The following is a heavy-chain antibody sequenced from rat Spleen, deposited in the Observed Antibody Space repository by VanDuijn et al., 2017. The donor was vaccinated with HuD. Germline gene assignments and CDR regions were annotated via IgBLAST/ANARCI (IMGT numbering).Heavy chain of an antibody. J-gene: IGHJ3*01. CDR2: ITNAGGGT. D-gene: IGHD1-4*01. Sequence: EVQLVESGGGLVQPGRSLKLSCVTSGFTFNYYWMTWIRQAPGKGLEWVASITNAGGGTHYPDSVKGRFTISRDIAKSTLYLQMNSLRSEDTATYYCATTTPGIPFAYWGQGTLVTVSS. CDR3: ATTTPGIPFAY. CDR1: GFTFNYYW. V-gene: IGHV5-31*01.